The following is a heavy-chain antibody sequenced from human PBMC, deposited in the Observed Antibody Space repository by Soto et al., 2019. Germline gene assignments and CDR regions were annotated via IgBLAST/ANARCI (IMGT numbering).Heavy chain of an antibody. CDR1: GFTFSSYA. CDR2: ISYDGSNK. J-gene: IGHJ4*02. Sequence: GGSLRLSCAASGFTFSSYAMHWVRQAPGKGLEWVAVISYDGSNKYYADSVKGRFTISRDNSKNTLYLQMNSLRAEDTAVYYSARDPLYSSGWYGIDYWGQGTLVTVSS. CDR3: ARDPLYSSGWYGIDY. V-gene: IGHV3-30-3*01. D-gene: IGHD6-19*01.